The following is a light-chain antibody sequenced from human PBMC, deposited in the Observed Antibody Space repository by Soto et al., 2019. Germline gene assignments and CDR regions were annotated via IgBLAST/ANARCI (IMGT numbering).Light chain of an antibody. CDR1: SSDVGSYNL. J-gene: IGLJ2*01. Sequence: QSVLTQPASVSGSPGQSITISCTGTSSDVGSYNLVSWYQQHPGKAPQIMIYEGNKRPSGVSNRFSGSKSGNTASLTISGLQAEDEADYYCSSYAGGRNLLFGGGTKVTVL. CDR2: EGN. CDR3: SSYAGGRNLL. V-gene: IGLV2-23*01.